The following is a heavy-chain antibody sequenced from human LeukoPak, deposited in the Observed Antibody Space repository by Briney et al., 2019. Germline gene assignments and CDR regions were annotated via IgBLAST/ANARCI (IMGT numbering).Heavy chain of an antibody. Sequence: PGGSLRLSCAASGFTVSSNYMSWVRQAPGKGLEWVSVIYSGGSTYYADSVKGRFTISRDNSKNTLYLQINSLRAEDTAVYYCARVPTGGYYFDHWGQGTLVTVSS. CDR2: IYSGGST. CDR1: GFTVSSNY. V-gene: IGHV3-66*01. D-gene: IGHD1-1*01. CDR3: ARVPTGGYYFDH. J-gene: IGHJ4*02.